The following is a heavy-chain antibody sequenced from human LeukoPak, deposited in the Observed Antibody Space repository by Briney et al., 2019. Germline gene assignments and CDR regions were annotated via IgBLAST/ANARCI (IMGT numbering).Heavy chain of an antibody. CDR2: ISSSGSTI. J-gene: IGHJ4*02. CDR1: GFTFSDYY. V-gene: IGHV3-11*04. Sequence: PGGSLRLSCAASGFTFSDYYMSWIRQAPGKGLEWVSYISSSGSTIYYADSVKGRFTISRDNAKNSLHLQMNSLRAEDTAVYYCATMGLKPLPYYFDYWGQGTLVTVSS. D-gene: IGHD3/OR15-3a*01. CDR3: ATMGLKPLPYYFDY.